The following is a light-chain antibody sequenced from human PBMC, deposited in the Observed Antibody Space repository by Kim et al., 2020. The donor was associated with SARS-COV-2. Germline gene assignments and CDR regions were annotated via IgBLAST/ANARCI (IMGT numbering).Light chain of an antibody. J-gene: IGKJ2*01. CDR2: GAS. CDR1: QSVSGSY. Sequence: LSPGERATRPCRASQSVSGSYLVWYQQKPGQAPRLLMYGASSSATGIPDRFSGSGSGTDFTLTITRLEPEDFAVYYCQQYASSPRTFGQGTKLEI. CDR3: QQYASSPRT. V-gene: IGKV3-20*01.